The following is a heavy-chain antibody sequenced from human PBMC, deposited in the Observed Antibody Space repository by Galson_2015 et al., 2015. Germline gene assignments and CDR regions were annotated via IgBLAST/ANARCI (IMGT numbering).Heavy chain of an antibody. D-gene: IGHD4-11*01. CDR1: GFTFRTYA. V-gene: IGHV3-23*01. CDR2: ISSSGGAT. CDR3: AKETVRNAFDV. J-gene: IGHJ3*01. Sequence: LRLSCAVSGFTFRTYAMSWVRQAPGQGLEWVSTISSSGGATYYADSVKGRFTISRDNSKNTLYLQVNSLRAEDTAVYYCAKETVRNAFDVWGQGTMVIVSS.